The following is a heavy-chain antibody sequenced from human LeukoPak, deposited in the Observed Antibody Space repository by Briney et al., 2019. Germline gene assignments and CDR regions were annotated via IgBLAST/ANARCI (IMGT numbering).Heavy chain of an antibody. V-gene: IGHV3-66*01. Sequence: GGSLRLSCAASEFSVGSNYMTWVRQAPGKGLEWVSLIYSGGSTYYADSVKGRFTISRDNSKNTLYLQMNSLRAEDTAVYYCARDQRDYDSSGRGQRGFDYWGQGTLVTVSS. CDR3: ARDQRDYDSSGRGQRGFDY. CDR1: EFSVGSNY. CDR2: IYSGGST. J-gene: IGHJ4*02. D-gene: IGHD3-22*01.